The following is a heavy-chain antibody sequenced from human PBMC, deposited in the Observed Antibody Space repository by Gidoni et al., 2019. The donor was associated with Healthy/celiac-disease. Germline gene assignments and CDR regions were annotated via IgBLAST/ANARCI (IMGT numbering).Heavy chain of an antibody. CDR1: GGSVRSGSSH. CDR3: ARDSKRPYYDSSGYYFDY. J-gene: IGHJ4*02. V-gene: IGHV4-61*01. D-gene: IGHD3-22*01. Sequence: QVQLQESGPGLVKPSATLSLPSTVSGGSVRSGSSHWSWIRQPPGKGLEWIGYIYYSGSTNYNPSLKSRVTISVDTSKNQFSLKLSSVTAADTAVYYCARDSKRPYYDSSGYYFDYWGQGTLVTVSS. CDR2: IYYSGST.